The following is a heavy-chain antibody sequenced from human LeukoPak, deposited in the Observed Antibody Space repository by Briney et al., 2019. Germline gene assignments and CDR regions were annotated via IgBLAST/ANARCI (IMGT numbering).Heavy chain of an antibody. CDR2: ISGSGGST. V-gene: IGHV3-23*01. CDR3: AKPHRNIVVVVAAVFDY. J-gene: IGHJ4*02. Sequence: GGSPRLSCAASGFTFSSYAMSWVRQAPGKGLEWVSAISGSGGSTYYADSVKGRFTISRDNSKNTLYLQMNSLRAEDTAVYYCAKPHRNIVVVVAAVFDYWGQGTLVTVSS. D-gene: IGHD2-15*01. CDR1: GFTFSSYA.